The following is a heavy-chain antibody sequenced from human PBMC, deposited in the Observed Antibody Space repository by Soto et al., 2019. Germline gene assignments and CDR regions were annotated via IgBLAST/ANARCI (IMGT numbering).Heavy chain of an antibody. J-gene: IGHJ6*02. V-gene: IGHV3-7*03. CDR2: IKEDGTEK. CDR3: AKAKRQLAHYYYYGMDV. CDR1: GLTFSRYW. Sequence: PGGSLRLSCAASGLTFSRYWMSWVRQAPGKGLEWVANIKEDGTEKHYVDSVKGRFTISRDNAKNSLYLQMNSLRAEDTAVYYCAKAKRQLAHYYYYGMDVWGQGTTVTRLL. D-gene: IGHD6-6*01.